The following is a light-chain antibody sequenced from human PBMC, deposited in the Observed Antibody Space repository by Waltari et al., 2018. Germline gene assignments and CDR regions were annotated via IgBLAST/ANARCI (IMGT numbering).Light chain of an antibody. Sequence: EIVMTQSPATLSVSPGERVTLSCRASQSVNSNLAWYQQKPGQALSLLIYGASARATGVPARFSGSGSGTEFTLTISSLQSEDFAVYYCQQYNDWPPKYTFGQGTKLEIK. J-gene: IGKJ2*01. CDR2: GAS. CDR1: QSVNSN. CDR3: QQYNDWPPKYT. V-gene: IGKV3-15*01.